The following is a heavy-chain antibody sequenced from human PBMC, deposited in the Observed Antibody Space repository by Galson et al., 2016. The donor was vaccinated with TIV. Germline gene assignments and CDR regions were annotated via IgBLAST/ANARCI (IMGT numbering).Heavy chain of an antibody. CDR2: INTATGDP. V-gene: IGHV7-4-1*02. Sequence: SVKVSCKASGYTFTHYFVHWVRQAPGQGLEWMGWINTATGDPTYAQGFTGRFVFSSDTSVSTTDLQISSLKAEDTAVYYCASLGYGNYYGVDGWGQGTTVTVSS. D-gene: IGHD2-15*01. CDR1: GYTFTHYF. J-gene: IGHJ6*02. CDR3: ASLGYGNYYGVDG.